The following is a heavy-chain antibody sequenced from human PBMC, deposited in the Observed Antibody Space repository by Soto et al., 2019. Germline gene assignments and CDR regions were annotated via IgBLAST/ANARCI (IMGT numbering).Heavy chain of an antibody. Sequence: QVQLVQSGPEVKKPGASVKVSCKASGYTFIAYGISWVRQAPGQGLEWMGWISGDNANSKDTQKLQGRVTMTPDTXXXXXXXXXRXLXXXXXXXXXXXRVXXAXPSTXHYYGMDVWGQGTTVAVSS. D-gene: IGHD3-10*01. V-gene: IGHV1-18*01. CDR1: GYTFIAYG. CDR2: ISGDNANS. J-gene: IGHJ6*02. CDR3: XRVXXAXPSTXHYYGMDV.